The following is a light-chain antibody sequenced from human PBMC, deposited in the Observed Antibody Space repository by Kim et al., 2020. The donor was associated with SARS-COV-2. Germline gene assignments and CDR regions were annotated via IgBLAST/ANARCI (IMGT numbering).Light chain of an antibody. J-gene: IGLJ3*02. CDR2: DTR. CDR3: LLSYSGAWV. Sequence: PGGTVTLTCGSSTGAVTSGHYPYWFQQKPGQAPRTLIYDTRNKHSWTPARFSGSLLGGKAALTLSGAQPEDEAEYYCLLSYSGAWVFGGGTQLTVL. CDR1: TGAVTSGHY. V-gene: IGLV7-46*01.